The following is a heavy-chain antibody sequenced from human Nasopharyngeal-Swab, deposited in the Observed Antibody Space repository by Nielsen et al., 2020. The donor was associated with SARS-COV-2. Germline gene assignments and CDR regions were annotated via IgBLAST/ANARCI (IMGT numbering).Heavy chain of an antibody. CDR1: GFTFRNYL. Sequence: GGSLRLSCAASGFTFRNYLMSWVRQAPGKGLEWVANIKQDASEEYYVDSVKGRFTISRDNAKNSLYLQMNSLRAEDTAVYYCARDSSQYHYDSSGSFRFGGYFDYWGQGILVTVSS. CDR2: IKQDASEE. J-gene: IGHJ4*02. D-gene: IGHD3-22*01. V-gene: IGHV3-7*01. CDR3: ARDSSQYHYDSSGSFRFGGYFDY.